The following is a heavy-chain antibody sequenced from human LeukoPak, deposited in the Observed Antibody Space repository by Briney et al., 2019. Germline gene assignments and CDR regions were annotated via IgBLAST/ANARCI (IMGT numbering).Heavy chain of an antibody. J-gene: IGHJ3*02. Sequence: TGGSLRLSCAASGFTFSNYEMHWVRQAPGKGLEWVAFIRYDGSNKYYADSVKGRFTISRDNSKNTLYLQMNSLRAEDTAVYYCAKPRSSGYYPDAFDIWGQGTMVTVSS. D-gene: IGHD3-22*01. CDR1: GFTFSNYE. V-gene: IGHV3-30*02. CDR2: IRYDGSNK. CDR3: AKPRSSGYYPDAFDI.